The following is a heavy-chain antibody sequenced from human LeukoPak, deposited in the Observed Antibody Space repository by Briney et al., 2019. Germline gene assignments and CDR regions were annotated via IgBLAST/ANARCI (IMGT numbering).Heavy chain of an antibody. J-gene: IGHJ6*03. Sequence: ASVKVSCKASGYTFTSYGISWVRQAPGQGLEWMGWISGYNGHTNYAQKLQGRVTMTTDTSTSTAYMELRSLRSDDTAVYYCARDSSGSDYYYYYYMDVWGKGTTVTISS. CDR1: GYTFTSYG. CDR3: ARDSSGSDYYYYYYMDV. V-gene: IGHV1-18*01. CDR2: ISGYNGHT. D-gene: IGHD2-21*02.